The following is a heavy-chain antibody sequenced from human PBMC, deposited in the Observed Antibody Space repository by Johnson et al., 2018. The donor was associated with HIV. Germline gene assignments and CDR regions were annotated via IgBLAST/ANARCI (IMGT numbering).Heavy chain of an antibody. CDR1: GFTFSSYA. V-gene: IGHV3-30*04. CDR2: ISYDGSNK. D-gene: IGHD7-27*01. Sequence: QMQLVESGGGVVQPGRSLRLSCAASGFTFSSYAMHWVRQAPGKGLEWVAVISYDGSNKYYADSVKGRFTISRDNSKNTLYLQINSLRAEDTAVYYCARSNWAHFDAFDIWGQGTMVTVSS. CDR3: ARSNWAHFDAFDI. J-gene: IGHJ3*02.